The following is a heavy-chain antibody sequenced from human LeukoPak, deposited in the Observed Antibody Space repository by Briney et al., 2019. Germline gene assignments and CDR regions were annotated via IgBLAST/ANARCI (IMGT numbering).Heavy chain of an antibody. J-gene: IGHJ4*02. D-gene: IGHD3-22*01. CDR2: IKQDGSEK. V-gene: IGHV3-7*01. CDR3: ARDETHYYDSSGYYFDY. CDR1: GFTFSSYW. Sequence: GGSLRLSCAASGFTFSSYWMSWVRQAPGKGLEWVANIKQDGSEKYYVDSVKGRFTISRDNAKNSLYLQMNSLRAEDTAVYYCARDETHYYDSSGYYFDYWGQGTLVTVSS.